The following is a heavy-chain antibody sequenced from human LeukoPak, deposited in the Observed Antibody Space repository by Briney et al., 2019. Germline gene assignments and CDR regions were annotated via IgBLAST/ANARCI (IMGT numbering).Heavy chain of an antibody. V-gene: IGHV4-4*02. CDR1: GGSISSSNW. CDR3: ASNGYYYDSSGFDP. J-gene: IGHJ5*02. D-gene: IGHD3-22*01. CDR2: IYLSGST. Sequence: SGTLSLTCAVSGGSISSSNWWSWVRQPPGKGLEWIGEIYLSGSTNYNPSLKSRVTISVDKSKNQFSLKLSSVTAADTAVYYCASNGYYYDSSGFDPWGQGTLVTVSS.